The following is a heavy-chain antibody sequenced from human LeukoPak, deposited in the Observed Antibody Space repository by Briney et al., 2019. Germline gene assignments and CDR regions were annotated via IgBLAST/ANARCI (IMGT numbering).Heavy chain of an antibody. CDR2: ISYDGSNK. CDR1: GFTFSSYA. Sequence: PGRSLRLSCAASGFTFSSYAMHWVRQAPGKGLEWVAVISYDGSNKYYAGSVKGRFTISRDNSKNTLYLQMNSLRAEDTAMYYCVRDRGYCSGGTCYALWDYWGQGTLVTVSS. J-gene: IGHJ4*02. D-gene: IGHD2-15*01. V-gene: IGHV3-30-3*01. CDR3: VRDRGYCSGGTCYALWDY.